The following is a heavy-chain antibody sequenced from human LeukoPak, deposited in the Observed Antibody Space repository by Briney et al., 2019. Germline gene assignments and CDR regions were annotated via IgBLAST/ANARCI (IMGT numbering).Heavy chain of an antibody. J-gene: IGHJ4*02. Sequence: GGSLRLSCAASGFTFSSYAMGWVRQAPGKGLEWVSAISGSGGSTYYADSVKGRFTISRDNSKNTLYLQMNSLRAEDTAVYYCAKDLVSFPVRYFDYWGQGTLVTVSS. V-gene: IGHV3-23*01. CDR2: ISGSGGST. D-gene: IGHD3-10*02. CDR1: GFTFSSYA. CDR3: AKDLVSFPVRYFDY.